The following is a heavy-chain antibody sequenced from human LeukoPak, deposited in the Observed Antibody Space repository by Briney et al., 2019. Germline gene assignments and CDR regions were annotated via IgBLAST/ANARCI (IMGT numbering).Heavy chain of an antibody. CDR3: AKDRGYYYFFGMDV. D-gene: IGHD3-10*01. Sequence: GGSLRLSCAASGFTFSSYVMHRVRQAPDKGLEWVAVISYDGSNKYYADSVKGRFTISRDNSKNTLYLQMNSLRAEDTAVYYCAKDRGYYYFFGMDVWVQGTTVSVCS. CDR2: ISYDGSNK. V-gene: IGHV3-30*18. CDR1: GFTFSSYV. J-gene: IGHJ6*02.